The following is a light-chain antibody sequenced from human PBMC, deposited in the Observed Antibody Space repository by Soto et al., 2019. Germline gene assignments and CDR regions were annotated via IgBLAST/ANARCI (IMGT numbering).Light chain of an antibody. V-gene: IGKV1-8*01. CDR3: QQYYSYPRT. CDR1: QGISSY. Sequence: IRMTQSPSSLSASTGDRVSITCRASQGISSYLAWYQQKPGKAPKLLIYAASTLQSGVPSRFSGSGSGTDFTLTISCLQSEDFATYYCQQYYSYPRTFGQGTKVDIK. CDR2: AAS. J-gene: IGKJ1*01.